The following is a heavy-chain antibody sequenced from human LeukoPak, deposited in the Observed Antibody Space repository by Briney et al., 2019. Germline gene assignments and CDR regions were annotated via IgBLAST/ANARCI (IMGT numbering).Heavy chain of an antibody. CDR1: GFTFSSYA. CDR2: IGSNGGSA. D-gene: IGHD1-14*01. J-gene: IGHJ1*01. V-gene: IGHV3-64*04. CDR3: TGDVYQH. Sequence: GGSLRLSCSASGFTFSSYAMHWVRQAPGKGLEYVSVIGSNGGSANYADSVKGRFTISRDNSKNTVYLQMNSLRAEDTAVYYCTGDVYQHWGQGTLVTVSS.